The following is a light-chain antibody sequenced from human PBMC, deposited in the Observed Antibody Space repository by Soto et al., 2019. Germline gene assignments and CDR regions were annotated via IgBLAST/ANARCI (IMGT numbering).Light chain of an antibody. J-gene: IGLJ3*02. CDR2: GNN. Sequence: QSVLTQPPSVSGAPGQRVTVSCTGISSNIGAGYDVHWYQLLPGPAPKLLIYGNNNRPSGVPDRFSCSKSGTSPSLDNTGLQAEDKADSFFQSFDSSQTAGVFGGGTKLTVL. CDR3: QSFDSSQTAGV. CDR1: SSNIGAGYD. V-gene: IGLV1-40*01.